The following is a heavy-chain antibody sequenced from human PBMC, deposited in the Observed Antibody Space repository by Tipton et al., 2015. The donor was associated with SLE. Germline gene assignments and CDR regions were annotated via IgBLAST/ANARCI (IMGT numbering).Heavy chain of an antibody. V-gene: IGHV3-30*02. Sequence: GSLRLSCAASGFAFKSYGMHWVRQAPGKGLEWVAFIRFDGGTENHADSVKGRFTISRDNAKKSLYLQMNSLRAEDTAVYYCARGFLGMKAAQYYFDYWGQGTLVTVSS. CDR3: ARGFLGMKAAQYYFDY. J-gene: IGHJ4*02. CDR1: GFAFKSYG. CDR2: IRFDGGTE. D-gene: IGHD6-25*01.